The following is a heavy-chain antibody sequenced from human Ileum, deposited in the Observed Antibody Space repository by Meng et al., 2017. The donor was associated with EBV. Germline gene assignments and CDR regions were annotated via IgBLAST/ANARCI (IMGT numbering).Heavy chain of an antibody. Sequence: VQRQVYGPGLVKTSDTLSRTYTGSGGSVATTGDNWSWLRQHSGKGLEWIGYIDYSGSAKYNPSLQSRVDMSVDTSKNHFSLKLRSVTAADTGLYYWARGSTFILVDWGQGTLVTVSS. CDR2: IDYSGSA. V-gene: IGHV4-61*03. CDR1: GGSVATTGDN. CDR3: ARGSTFILVD. D-gene: IGHD3-22*01. J-gene: IGHJ4*02.